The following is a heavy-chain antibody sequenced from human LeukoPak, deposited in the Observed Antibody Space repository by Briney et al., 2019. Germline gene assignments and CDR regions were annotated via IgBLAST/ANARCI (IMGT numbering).Heavy chain of an antibody. CDR3: ARAKPKNMVRGLIMRRESRYYFDY. V-gene: IGHV3-23*01. CDR2: IIGGAGST. Sequence: GGSLRLSCAASGFSFSSHGMSWVRQAPGKGLEWVSGIIGGAGSTYYADYVKGRITISRDNSKSTLYIQMNSLRAGDTAVYYCARAKPKNMVRGLIMRRESRYYFDYWGQGTLVTVSS. J-gene: IGHJ4*02. CDR1: GFSFSSHG. D-gene: IGHD3-10*01.